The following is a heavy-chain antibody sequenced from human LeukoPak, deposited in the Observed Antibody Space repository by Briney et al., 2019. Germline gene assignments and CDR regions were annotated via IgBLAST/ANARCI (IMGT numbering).Heavy chain of an antibody. CDR1: GFTVSSNY. CDR2: IYSGGST. CDR3: ARGGEQQLILDYYYYGMDV. D-gene: IGHD6-13*01. J-gene: IGHJ6*02. Sequence: PGGSLRLSCAASGFTVSSNYMSWVRQAPGKGLEWVSVIYSGGSTYYADSVKGRFTISRDNSKITLYLQMNSLRAEDTAVYYCARGGEQQLILDYYYYGMDVWGQGTTVTVSS. V-gene: IGHV3-53*01.